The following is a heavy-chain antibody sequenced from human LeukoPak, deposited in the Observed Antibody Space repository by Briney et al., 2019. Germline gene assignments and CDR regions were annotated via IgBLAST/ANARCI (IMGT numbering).Heavy chain of an antibody. V-gene: IGHV3-13*01. D-gene: IGHD6-13*01. CDR2: IGTAGDT. J-gene: IGHJ3*02. CDR3: ARGFGSQQLVRFDAFDI. CDR1: GFTFSSYD. Sequence: PGGSLRLSCAASGFTFSSYDMHWVRQATGKGLEWVSAIGTAGDTYYPGSVKGRFTISRENAKNSLYLQMNSLRAGDTAVYYCARGFGSQQLVRFDAFDIWGQGAMVTVSS.